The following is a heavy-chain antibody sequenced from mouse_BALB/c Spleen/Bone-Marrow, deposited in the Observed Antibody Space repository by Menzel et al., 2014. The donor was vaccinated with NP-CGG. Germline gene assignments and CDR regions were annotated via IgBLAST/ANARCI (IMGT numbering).Heavy chain of an antibody. D-gene: IGHD4-1*01. CDR1: GFTFTDYF. J-gene: IGHJ4*01. V-gene: IGHV7-3*02. Sequence: EVMLVESGGGLVQPGGSLRLSCATSGFTFTDYFMTWVRPPPGKALEWLGFIRNKANGYTTDYSASVKGRFTISRDNSQSILYLQMNTLRAEDSATYYCASFLTFYAMDYWGQGTSVTVSS. CDR3: ASFLTFYAMDY. CDR2: IRNKANGYTT.